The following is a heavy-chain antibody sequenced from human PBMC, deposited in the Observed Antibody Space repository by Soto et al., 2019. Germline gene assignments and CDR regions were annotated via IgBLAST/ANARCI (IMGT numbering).Heavy chain of an antibody. CDR2: IDPSDSYT. V-gene: IGHV5-10-1*01. Sequence: GESLKISCKGSGYSFTSYWISWVRQMPGKGLEWMGRIDPSDSYTNYSPSFQGHVTISADESISTAYLQWSSLKASDTAMYYCERRNLGILGTHYGMDVWGQGTTVTVSS. D-gene: IGHD2-15*01. CDR1: GYSFTSYW. CDR3: ERRNLGILGTHYGMDV. J-gene: IGHJ6*02.